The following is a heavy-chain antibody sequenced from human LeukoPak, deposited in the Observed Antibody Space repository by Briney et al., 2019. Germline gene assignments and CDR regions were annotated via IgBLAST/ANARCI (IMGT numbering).Heavy chain of an antibody. V-gene: IGHV4-59*01. CDR1: NASINTYY. J-gene: IGHJ4*02. D-gene: IGHD2-21*02. CDR2: VYYTGGNT. CDR3: ARGDATEEDFDY. Sequence: PSETLSLTCTVSNASINTYYWSWVRQPPGKGLEWIGSVYYTGGNTNYNPSLKSRVAISVDTSKNQFSLKLSSVTAADTAVYYCARGDATEEDFDYWGQGTLVTVSS.